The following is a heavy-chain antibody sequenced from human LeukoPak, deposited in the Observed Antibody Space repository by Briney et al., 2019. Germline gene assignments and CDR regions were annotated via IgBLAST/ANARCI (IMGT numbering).Heavy chain of an antibody. J-gene: IGHJ4*02. CDR3: ALMLRGVIYHFDY. CDR1: GYTFTGYY. D-gene: IGHD3-10*01. V-gene: IGHV1-2*02. Sequence: ASVKVSCKASGYTFTGYYMHWVRQAPGQGLEWMGWINPNSGGTNYAQKFQGRVTMTRDTSISTAYMELSRLKSDDTAVYYCALMLRGVIYHFDYWGQGTLVTVSP. CDR2: INPNSGGT.